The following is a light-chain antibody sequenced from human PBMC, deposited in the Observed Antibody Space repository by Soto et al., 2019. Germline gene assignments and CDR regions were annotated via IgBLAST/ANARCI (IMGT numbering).Light chain of an antibody. V-gene: IGKV3-20*01. J-gene: IGKJ2*01. Sequence: EIVLTQSPGTLSLSPGERATLSCRASQSVSSSYLAWYQQKPGQAPRLLIYGASSRATGVPDRFSGSGSGTDFTLPISRLAPEDFAVYYCQQYTTSPPAYTFGQGTKREIK. CDR1: QSVSSSY. CDR2: GAS. CDR3: QQYTTSPPAYT.